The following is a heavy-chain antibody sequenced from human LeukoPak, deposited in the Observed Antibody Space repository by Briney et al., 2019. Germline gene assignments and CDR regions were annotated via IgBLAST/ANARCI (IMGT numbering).Heavy chain of an antibody. D-gene: IGHD6-13*01. CDR1: GGTFSSYA. J-gene: IGHJ6*03. Sequence: SVKVSCKASGGTFSSYAISWVRQAPGQGLEWMGGIIPIFGTANYAQKFQGRVTITADKSTSTAYMELSSLRSEDTAVYYCARVRESGSSWYYYYMDVWGKGTTVTVSS. CDR3: ARVRESGSSWYYYYMDV. CDR2: IIPIFGTA. V-gene: IGHV1-69*06.